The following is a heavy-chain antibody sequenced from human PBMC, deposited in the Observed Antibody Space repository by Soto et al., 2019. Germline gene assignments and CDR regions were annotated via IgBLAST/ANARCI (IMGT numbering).Heavy chain of an antibody. CDR1: GYTFTSYG. Sequence: ASVKVSCKASGYTFTSYGISWVRQAPGQGLEWMGWISAYNGNTNYAQKLQGRVTMTTDTSTSTAYMELRSLRSDDTAVYYCARVDPMVRGLDWFDPWGKGTLVTVSS. J-gene: IGHJ5*02. CDR2: ISAYNGNT. CDR3: ARVDPMVRGLDWFDP. V-gene: IGHV1-18*01. D-gene: IGHD3-10*01.